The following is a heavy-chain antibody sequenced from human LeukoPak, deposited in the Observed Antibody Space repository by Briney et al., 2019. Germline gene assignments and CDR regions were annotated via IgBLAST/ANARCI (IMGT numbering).Heavy chain of an antibody. CDR3: AKEEGVYSSGIDY. D-gene: IGHD5-18*01. CDR2: ISYDGSNK. V-gene: IGHV3-30*18. Sequence: GGSLRLSCAASGFTLSSYDMHWVRQAPGKGLEWVAVISYDGSNKYYADSVKGRFTISRDNSKNTLYLQMNSLRAEDTAVYYCAKEEGVYSSGIDYWGQGTLVTVSS. J-gene: IGHJ4*02. CDR1: GFTLSSYD.